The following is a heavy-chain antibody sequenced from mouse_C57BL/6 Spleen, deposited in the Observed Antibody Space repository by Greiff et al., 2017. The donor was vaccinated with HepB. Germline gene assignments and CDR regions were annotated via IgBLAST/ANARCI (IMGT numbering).Heavy chain of an antibody. J-gene: IGHJ4*01. V-gene: IGHV2-2*01. D-gene: IGHD1-1*01. CDR3: ASYYYGSPSYAMDY. Sequence: QVQLQQSGPGLVQPSQSLSITCTVSGFSLTSYGVHWVRQSPGKGLEWLGVIWSGGSTDYNAAFISRLSISKDNSKSQVFFKMNSLQADDTAIYYCASYYYGSPSYAMDYWGQGTSVTVSS. CDR2: IWSGGST. CDR1: GFSLTSYG.